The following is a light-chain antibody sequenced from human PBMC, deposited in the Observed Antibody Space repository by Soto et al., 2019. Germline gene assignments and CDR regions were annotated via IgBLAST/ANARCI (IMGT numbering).Light chain of an antibody. J-gene: IGKJ1*01. Sequence: DIQMTQSPSTLSTSVGDRVTITCRASQSISSWLAWYQQKPGKAPKLLIYDASSLESGVPSRFSGSGSGPEFTLTISSLHHDDFATYYCQQYNSYPWTFGQGTRVELK. CDR3: QQYNSYPWT. CDR1: QSISSW. CDR2: DAS. V-gene: IGKV1-5*01.